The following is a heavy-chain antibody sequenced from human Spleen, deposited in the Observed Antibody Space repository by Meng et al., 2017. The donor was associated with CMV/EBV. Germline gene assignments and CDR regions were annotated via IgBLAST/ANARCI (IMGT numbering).Heavy chain of an antibody. CDR2: IFSGGNT. D-gene: IGHD6-13*01. J-gene: IGHJ4*02. Sequence: GGSLRLSCAASEFTFSNDAMSWVRQAPGKGLEWVSSIFSGGNTYYADSVKGRFTISRDNSKNTLYLHMNSLGADDTAMYYCAKGSHSNKWYSKIVFDFWGQGTLVTVSS. V-gene: IGHV3-23*03. CDR1: EFTFSNDA. CDR3: AKGSHSNKWYSKIVFDF.